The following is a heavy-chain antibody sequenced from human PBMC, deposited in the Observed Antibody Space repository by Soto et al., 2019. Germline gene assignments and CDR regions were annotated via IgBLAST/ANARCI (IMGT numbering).Heavy chain of an antibody. CDR2: IYYSGST. CDR1: GGSISSYY. V-gene: IGHV4-59*01. D-gene: IGHD6-19*01. J-gene: IGHJ4*02. CDR3: ARHIAVAGTCFDY. Sequence: ASETLSLTCTVSGGSISSYYWSWIRQPPGKGLEWIGYIYYSGSTNYNPSLKSRVTISVDTSKNQFSLKLSSVTAADTAVYYCARHIAVAGTCFDYWGQGTLVTVSS.